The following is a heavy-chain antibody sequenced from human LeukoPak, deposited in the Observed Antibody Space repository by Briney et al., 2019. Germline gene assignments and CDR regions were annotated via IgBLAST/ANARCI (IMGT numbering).Heavy chain of an antibody. CDR3: ARGSTYYDILTGYYLGY. Sequence: PGGSLRLSCAASGFTFSSYSMNWVRQAPGKGLEWVSSISSSSSYIYYADSVEGRFTISRDNAKNSLYLQMNSLRAEDTAVYYCARGSTYYDILTGYYLGYWGQGTLVTVSS. V-gene: IGHV3-21*01. D-gene: IGHD3-9*01. CDR1: GFTFSSYS. J-gene: IGHJ4*02. CDR2: ISSSSSYI.